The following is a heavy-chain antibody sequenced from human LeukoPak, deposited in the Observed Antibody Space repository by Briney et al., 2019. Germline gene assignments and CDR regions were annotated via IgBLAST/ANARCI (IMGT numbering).Heavy chain of an antibody. D-gene: IGHD3-9*01. CDR2: ISSNGGST. CDR1: GFTFSTYA. J-gene: IGHJ4*02. Sequence: PGGSLRLSCSASGFTFSTYAMHWVRQAPGKGLEYVSAISSNGGSTYYADSVKGRFTISRDNSKNTLYLQMSSLRAEDTAEYYCVKDASRTYYDILTGPGYFDYWGQGTLVTVSS. CDR3: VKDASRTYYDILTGPGYFDY. V-gene: IGHV3-64D*06.